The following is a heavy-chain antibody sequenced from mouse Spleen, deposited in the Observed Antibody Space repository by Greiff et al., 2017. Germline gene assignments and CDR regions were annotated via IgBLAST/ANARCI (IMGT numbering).Heavy chain of an antibody. D-gene: IGHD3-1*01. CDR3: ARQGRADFDY. CDR1: GFTFSSYG. J-gene: IGHJ2*01. V-gene: IGHV5-9-2*01. CDR2: ISGGGSYT. Sequence: EVKLVESGGGLVKPGGSLKLSCAASGFTFSSYGMSWVRQTPEKRLEWVATISGGGSYTYYPDSVKGRFTISRDNAKNNLYLQMSSLRSEDTALYYCARQGRADFDYWGQGTTLTVSS.